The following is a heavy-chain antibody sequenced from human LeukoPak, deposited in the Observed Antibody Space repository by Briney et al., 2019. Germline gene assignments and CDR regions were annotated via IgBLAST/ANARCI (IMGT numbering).Heavy chain of an antibody. J-gene: IGHJ6*03. CDR2: ISYDGSNK. CDR3: ARDITPYYYYYYMDV. V-gene: IGHV3-30*19. CDR1: GFTLSFYG. D-gene: IGHD4-23*01. Sequence: GGSLRLSCAASGFTLSFYGMHWVRQAPGKGLEWVAVISYDGSNKYYADSVKGRFTISRDNSKNTLYLQMNSLRAEDTAVYYCARDITPYYYYYYMDVWGKGTTVTVSS.